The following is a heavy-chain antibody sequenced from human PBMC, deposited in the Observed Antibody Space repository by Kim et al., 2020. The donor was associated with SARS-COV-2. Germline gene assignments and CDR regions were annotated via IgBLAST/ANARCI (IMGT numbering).Heavy chain of an antibody. D-gene: IGHD6-6*01. CDR2: IWYDGSNK. Sequence: GGSLRLSCAASGFTFSSYGMHWVRQAPGKGLEWVAVIWYDGSNKYYADSVKGRFTISRDNSKNTLYLQMNSLRAEDTAVYYCASLGGAARQDPDYYYYGMDVWGQGTTVTVSS. CDR1: GFTFSSYG. CDR3: ASLGGAARQDPDYYYYGMDV. J-gene: IGHJ6*02. V-gene: IGHV3-33*01.